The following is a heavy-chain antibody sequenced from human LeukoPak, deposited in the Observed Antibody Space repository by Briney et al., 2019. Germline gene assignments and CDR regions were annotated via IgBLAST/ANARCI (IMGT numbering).Heavy chain of an antibody. CDR2: IYPGDSDT. D-gene: IGHD5-18*01. Sequence: GESLKISCKDSGYSFTSYWIGWVRQMPGKGLEWMGIIYPGDSDTRYSPSFQGQVTISADKSINTAYLQWSSLKASDTAIYYCARRGEAMDPFDCWGQGTLVTFSS. CDR3: ARRGEAMDPFDC. J-gene: IGHJ4*02. CDR1: GYSFTSYW. V-gene: IGHV5-51*01.